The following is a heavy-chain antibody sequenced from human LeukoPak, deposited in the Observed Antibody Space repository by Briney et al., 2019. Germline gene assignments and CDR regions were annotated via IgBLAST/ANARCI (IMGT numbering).Heavy chain of an antibody. D-gene: IGHD3-10*01. Sequence: GGSLRLSCVASGFKVSMNYMTWVRQAPGKGLEWVSFLYGDGTTYYADSVKGRFTISRDKSKNTLYLQMNSLRVDDTGFYYCARGVRGFGEPPDYWGQGTLVTVSS. CDR2: LYGDGTT. CDR1: GFKVSMNY. J-gene: IGHJ4*02. CDR3: ARGVRGFGEPPDY. V-gene: IGHV3-53*01.